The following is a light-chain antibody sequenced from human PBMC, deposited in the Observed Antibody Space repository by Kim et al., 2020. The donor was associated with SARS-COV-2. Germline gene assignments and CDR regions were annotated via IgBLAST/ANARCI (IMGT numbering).Light chain of an antibody. CDR3: QQTFSIPYS. V-gene: IGKV1-39*01. CDR2: TAS. J-gene: IGKJ2*03. Sequence: SASVGDRVTITCRASQSIRSYLNWYQQRPGKAPKALIYTASTLHSGVPSRFSGSGSGTDFTFTISSLQPEDCGTYYCQQTFSIPYSFGQGTKLEI. CDR1: QSIRSY.